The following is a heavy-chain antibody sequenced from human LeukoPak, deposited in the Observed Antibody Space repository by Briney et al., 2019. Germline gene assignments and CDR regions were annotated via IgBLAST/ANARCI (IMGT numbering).Heavy chain of an antibody. V-gene: IGHV3-20*04. CDR3: ASGSGSGYYYFVY. J-gene: IGHJ4*02. Sequence: GGSLRLSCAASGFTFDDYGMSWVRQAPGKGLEWVSGINWNGGSTGYADTVKGRFTISRDNAKNSLYLQMNSLRAEDTALYYCASGSGSGYYYFVYWGQGTLVTVSS. CDR2: INWNGGST. CDR1: GFTFDDYG. D-gene: IGHD3-22*01.